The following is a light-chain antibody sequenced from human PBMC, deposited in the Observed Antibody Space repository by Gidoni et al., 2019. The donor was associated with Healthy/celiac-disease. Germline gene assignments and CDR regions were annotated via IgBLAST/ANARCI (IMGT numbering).Light chain of an antibody. J-gene: IGKJ3*01. CDR3: QKYNSALFT. CDR1: QGISNY. V-gene: IGKV1-27*01. CDR2: AAS. Sequence: DIQMTQSPSSLSASVGDRVTITCRASQGISNYLAWYQQKPGKVPKLLLYAASTLQSGVPSRFSGSGSGPDFTLTISSLQPADVATYYCQKYNSALFTFGPGTKVDIK.